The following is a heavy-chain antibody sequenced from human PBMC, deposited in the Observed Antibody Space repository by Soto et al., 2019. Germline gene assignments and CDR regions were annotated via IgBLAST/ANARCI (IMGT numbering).Heavy chain of an antibody. V-gene: IGHV4-39*01. CDR3: ASQGITIFGVVMYYYYYGMDV. CDR1: GGSISSSSYY. D-gene: IGHD3-3*01. J-gene: IGHJ6*02. CDR2: IYYSGST. Sequence: SETLSLTCTVSGGSISSSSYYWGWIRQPPGKGLEWIGSIYYSGSTYYNPSLKSRVTISVDTSKNQFSLKLSSVTAADTAVYYCASQGITIFGVVMYYYYYGMDVWGQGTTVTVSS.